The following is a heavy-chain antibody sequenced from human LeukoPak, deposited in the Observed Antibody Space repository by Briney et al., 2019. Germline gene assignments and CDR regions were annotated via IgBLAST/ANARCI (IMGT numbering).Heavy chain of an antibody. CDR1: GFTFSSYA. J-gene: IGHJ4*02. CDR2: IYSGGST. V-gene: IGHV3-66*02. CDR3: VTSGDFDY. D-gene: IGHD7-27*01. Sequence: PGGSLRLSCAASGFTFSSYAMSWVRQAPGKGLEWVSVIYSGGSTYYADSVKGRFTISRDNSKNTLYLQMNSLRAEDTAVYYCVTSGDFDYWGQGTLVTVSS.